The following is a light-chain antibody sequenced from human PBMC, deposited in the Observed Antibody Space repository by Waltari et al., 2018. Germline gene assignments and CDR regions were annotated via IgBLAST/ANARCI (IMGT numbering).Light chain of an antibody. CDR1: SSDGGGYNY. CDR3: SSYAGSYTWV. Sequence: SALTQPRSVSGSPGPSVTISCTGSSSDGGGYNYVSWYQQHPGKAPKLGIYAVSKRRPGVPVRFSGSKSGNTASLTISGLQADDEADYYFSSYAGSYTWVFGGGTKLTVL. J-gene: IGLJ3*02. CDR2: AVS. V-gene: IGLV2-11*01.